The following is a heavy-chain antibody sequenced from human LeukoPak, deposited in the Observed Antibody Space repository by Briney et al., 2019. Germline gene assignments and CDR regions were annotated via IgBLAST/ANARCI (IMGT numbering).Heavy chain of an antibody. D-gene: IGHD3-10*01. CDR3: ARLLWFDY. Sequence: PGGSLRLSCAASGFTFSSYAMSWVRQAPGKGLEWVSVIYSGGSTYYADSVKGRFTISRDNSKNTLYLQMNSLRAEDTAVYYCARLLWFDYWGQGTLVTVSS. CDR2: IYSGGST. J-gene: IGHJ5*01. V-gene: IGHV3-66*01. CDR1: GFTFSSYA.